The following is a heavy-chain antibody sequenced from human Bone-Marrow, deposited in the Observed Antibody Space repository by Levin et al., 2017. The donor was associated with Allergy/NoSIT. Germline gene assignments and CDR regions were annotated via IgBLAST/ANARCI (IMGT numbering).Heavy chain of an antibody. CDR3: ARVGLSATTLDY. J-gene: IGHJ4*02. V-gene: IGHV7-4-1*02. Sequence: GGSLRLSCKTSGYTFTTFPMNWVRRAPGRGLEWVGWINTNTGTPTYARDFRGRFVFSLDRSTNTAYLQVNNLNHDDTAVYYCARVGLSATTLDYWGQGSLVTVSS. CDR2: INTNTGTP. D-gene: IGHD1-20*01. CDR1: GYTFTTFP.